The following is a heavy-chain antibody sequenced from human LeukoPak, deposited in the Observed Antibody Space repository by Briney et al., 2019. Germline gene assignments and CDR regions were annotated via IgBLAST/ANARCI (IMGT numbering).Heavy chain of an antibody. CDR3: AKCGNSGCHLIDY. CDR2: ISGRTGGT. D-gene: IGHD5-12*01. CDR1: GFTFNTNA. V-gene: IGHV3-23*01. Sequence: GGSLRLSCAASGFTFNTNAMSWVRQAPRKGLEWVSAISGRTGGTYYADSVKGRFTISRDNSKSTLYLQMDSLRAEDTAVYYCAKCGNSGCHLIDYWGQGTLVTVSS. J-gene: IGHJ4*02.